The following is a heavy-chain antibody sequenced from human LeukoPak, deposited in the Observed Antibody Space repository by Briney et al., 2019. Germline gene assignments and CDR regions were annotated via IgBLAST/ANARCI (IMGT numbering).Heavy chain of an antibody. CDR2: IYYSGYT. CDR1: GGSINSYY. V-gene: IGHV4-59*01. CDR3: ASSKTNGDSSGWYAWFDP. D-gene: IGHD6-19*01. Sequence: SETLSLTCTVSGGSINSYYWSWIRQPPGKGLEWIGYIYYSGYTDYNPSLKSRVTISVDTSKNQFSLKLSSVTAADTAVYYCASSKTNGDSSGWYAWFDPWGQGTLVTVSS. J-gene: IGHJ5*02.